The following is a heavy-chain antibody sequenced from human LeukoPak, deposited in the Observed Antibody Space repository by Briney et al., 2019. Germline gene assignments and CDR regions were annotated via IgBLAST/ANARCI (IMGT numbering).Heavy chain of an antibody. CDR2: IYYSGTT. J-gene: IGHJ4*02. CDR1: GGSVSGYY. V-gene: IGHV4-59*08. CDR3: ARHAVVPVIRRGFDF. D-gene: IGHD2-21*02. Sequence: SETLSLTCTVAGGSVSGYYLSWIRQPPGKGLEWIGYIYYSGTTLYSLSLKSRVTILVDTSENQFSLKLSSVTAADTAVYYCARHAVVPVIRRGFDFWGQGTLVTVSS.